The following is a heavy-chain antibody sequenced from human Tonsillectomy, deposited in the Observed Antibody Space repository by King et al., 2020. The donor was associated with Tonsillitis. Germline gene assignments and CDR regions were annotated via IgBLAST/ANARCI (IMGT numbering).Heavy chain of an antibody. V-gene: IGHV4-38-2*02. CDR2: IYHSGST. CDR1: GYSISSGYY. CDR3: ARDLDIAALGVFDP. J-gene: IGHJ5*02. Sequence: VQLQESGPGLVKPSETLSLTCAVSGYSISSGYYWGWIRQPPGKGLEWTGSIYHSGSTYYNPSLKSRVTISVDTSKNQFSLKLSSVTAADTAVYYCARDLDIAALGVFDPWGQGTLVTVSS. D-gene: IGHD5-12*01.